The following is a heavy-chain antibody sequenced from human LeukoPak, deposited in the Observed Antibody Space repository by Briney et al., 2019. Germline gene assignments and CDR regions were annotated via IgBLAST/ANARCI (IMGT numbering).Heavy chain of an antibody. V-gene: IGHV4-38-2*02. CDR1: GYSISGGYY. CDR3: ASLYGDSPDPFDY. D-gene: IGHD4-17*01. Sequence: PSETLSLTCTVSGYSISGGYYWGWIRQPPGKGLEWIGSIYHSGSTYYNPSLKSRVTISVDTSKNQFSLKLSSVTAADTAVYYCASLYGDSPDPFDYWGQGTLVTASS. CDR2: IYHSGST. J-gene: IGHJ4*02.